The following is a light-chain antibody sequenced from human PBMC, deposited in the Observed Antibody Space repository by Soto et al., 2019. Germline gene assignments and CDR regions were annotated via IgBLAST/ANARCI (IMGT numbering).Light chain of an antibody. CDR3: QQYNNWPT. CDR1: QSVSSSY. Sequence: EIVLTQSPATLSLSPGGRATLSCRASQSVSSSYLAWYQQKPGQAPRLLIYGASTRATGIPARFSGSGSGTEFTLTISSLQSEDFAVYYCQQYNNWPTFGQGTKVDI. J-gene: IGKJ1*01. CDR2: GAS. V-gene: IGKV3-15*01.